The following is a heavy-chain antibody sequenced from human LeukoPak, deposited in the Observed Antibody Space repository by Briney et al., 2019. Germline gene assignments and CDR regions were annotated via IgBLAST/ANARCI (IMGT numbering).Heavy chain of an antibody. D-gene: IGHD6-19*01. CDR3: AREDNDSSGWYYFDY. V-gene: IGHV3-48*03. J-gene: IGHJ4*02. CDR2: ISSSGSTI. Sequence: LSLTCIVSGGSISSYYWNWIRQPPGKGLEWVSYISSSGSTIYYADSVKGRFTISRDNAKNSLYLQMNSLRAEDTAVYYCAREDNDSSGWYYFDYWGQGTLVTVSS. CDR1: GGSISSYY.